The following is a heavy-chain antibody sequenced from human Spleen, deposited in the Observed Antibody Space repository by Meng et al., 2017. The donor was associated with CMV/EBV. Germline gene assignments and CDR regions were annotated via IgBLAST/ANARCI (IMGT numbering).Heavy chain of an antibody. CDR1: GFTFSSYA. V-gene: IGHV3-30-3*01. Sequence: LSCAASGFTFSSYAMHWVRQAPGKGLEWVAVISYDGSNKYYADSVKGRFTISRDNSKNTLYLQMNSLRAEDTAVYYCASTQMTESILWGQGTLVTVSS. J-gene: IGHJ4*02. CDR3: ASTQMTESIL. CDR2: ISYDGSNK. D-gene: IGHD2-21*01.